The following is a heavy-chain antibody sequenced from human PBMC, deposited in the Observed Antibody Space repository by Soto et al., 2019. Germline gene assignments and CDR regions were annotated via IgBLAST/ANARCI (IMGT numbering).Heavy chain of an antibody. Sequence: EVQLVESGGGLVQPGRSLRLSCAASGFSFDEYGMHWVRQAPGEGLELVSGISWNSGTIGDAYSVKSRFSISSDNAKKSLYLETNSLRAEDRAMYYCAKSKGGTANCMDVGGQVTTVIVSS. CDR3: AKSKGGTANCMDV. CDR2: ISWNSGTI. CDR1: GFSFDEYG. D-gene: IGHD2-21*02. J-gene: IGHJ6*02. V-gene: IGHV3-9*01.